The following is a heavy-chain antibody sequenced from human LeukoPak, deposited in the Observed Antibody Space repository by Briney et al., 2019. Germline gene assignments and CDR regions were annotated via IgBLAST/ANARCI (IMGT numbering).Heavy chain of an antibody. V-gene: IGHV3-53*01. D-gene: IGHD2-2*01. CDR2: IYSGGST. Sequence: GGSLRLSCAASGFTVSSNYMSWVRQAPGKGLEWVSVIYSGGSTYYADSVKGRFTISRDNSKNTLYLQMNSLRAEDTAVYYCARANRYCSSTSCYPHYYFDYWGQGTLVTVSS. CDR3: ARANRYCSSTSCYPHYYFDY. CDR1: GFTVSSNY. J-gene: IGHJ4*02.